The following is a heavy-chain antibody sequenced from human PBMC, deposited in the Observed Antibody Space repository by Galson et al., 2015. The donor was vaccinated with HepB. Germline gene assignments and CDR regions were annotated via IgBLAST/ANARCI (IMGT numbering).Heavy chain of an antibody. D-gene: IGHD2-2*02. V-gene: IGHV4-4*02. J-gene: IGHJ6*03. CDR1: GGPISSSNW. Sequence: ETLSLTCAVSGGPISSSNWWRWVRQPPGKGLEWIGEIYHSGSTNHNPSLKSRVTISVDKSKNQFSLKLSSVTAADTAVYYCARFGSVVVPAAILGSPPYYYYYMDVWGKGTTVTVSS. CDR2: IYHSGST. CDR3: ARFGSVVVPAAILGSPPYYYYYMDV.